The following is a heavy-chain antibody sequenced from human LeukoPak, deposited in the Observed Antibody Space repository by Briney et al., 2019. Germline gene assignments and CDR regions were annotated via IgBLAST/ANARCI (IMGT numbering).Heavy chain of an antibody. D-gene: IGHD3-10*02. CDR3: AELGITMIGGV. CDR1: GFTFSSYS. Sequence: GGSLRLSCAAYGFTFSSYSMNWVRQAPGKGLEWVSYISSSGSTIYYADSVKGGFTISRDNAKNSLYLQMNSLRAEDTAVYYCAELGITMIGGVWGKGTTVTISS. CDR2: ISSSGSTI. V-gene: IGHV3-48*04. J-gene: IGHJ6*04.